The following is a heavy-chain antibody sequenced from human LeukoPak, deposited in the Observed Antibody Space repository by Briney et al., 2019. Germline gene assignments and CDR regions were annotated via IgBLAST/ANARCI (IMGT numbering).Heavy chain of an antibody. D-gene: IGHD3-10*01. V-gene: IGHV4-34*01. Sequence: SETLSLTCAVYGGSFSGYYWSWIRQPPGKGLEWIGEINHSGSTNYNPSLKSRVTISVDTSKNQFSLKLSSVTAADTAVYYCARAVLTLWFGESSSPPSHWGQGTLVTVSS. J-gene: IGHJ4*02. CDR1: GGSFSGYY. CDR3: ARAVLTLWFGESSSPPSH. CDR2: INHSGST.